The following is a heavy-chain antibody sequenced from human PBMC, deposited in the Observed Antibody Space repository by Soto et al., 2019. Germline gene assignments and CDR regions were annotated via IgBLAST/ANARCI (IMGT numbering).Heavy chain of an antibody. CDR2: IRSKANSYAT. J-gene: IGHJ6*03. D-gene: IGHD6-13*01. Sequence: EVQLVESGGGLVQPGGSLKLSCAASGFTFSGSAMHWVRQASGKGLEWVGRIRSKANSYATAYAASVKGRFTISRDDSKNTAYLQMNSMKTEDTDVYYCTSTPNLRGSSSWYPRSYYDCYMDVWGKGTTVTVSS. V-gene: IGHV3-73*01. CDR3: TSTPNLRGSSSWYPRSYYDCYMDV. CDR1: GFTFSGSA.